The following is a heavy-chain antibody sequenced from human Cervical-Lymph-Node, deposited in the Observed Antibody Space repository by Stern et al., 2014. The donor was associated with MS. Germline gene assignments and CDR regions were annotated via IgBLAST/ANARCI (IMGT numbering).Heavy chain of an antibody. Sequence: QVQLVQSGGDVVQPGRPLRLSCEASGFTFSGYAVNWVRQSPDKGLEWVALLSRDGRSTFYADSVRGRFTTSRGYSDNTVFLQMNSLRAEDTAVYYCARIPGYSSTSDYWGQGTLVTVSS. CDR3: ARIPGYSSTSDY. CDR2: LSRDGRST. D-gene: IGHD6-13*01. J-gene: IGHJ4*02. CDR1: GFTFSGYA. V-gene: IGHV3-30*04.